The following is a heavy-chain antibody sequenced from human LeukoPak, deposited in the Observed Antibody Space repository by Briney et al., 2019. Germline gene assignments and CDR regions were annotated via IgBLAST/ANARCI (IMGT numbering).Heavy chain of an antibody. V-gene: IGHV4-59*01. D-gene: IGHD3/OR15-3a*01. CDR1: GGSISSYY. J-gene: IGHJ4*02. Sequence: SETLSLTCTDSGGSISSYYWSWIRQPPGKGLEWIGYIYYSGSTNYNPSLKSRVTISVDTSKNQFSLKLSSVTAADTAVYYCARDKDDSWDYWGQGTLVTVSS. CDR2: IYYSGST. CDR3: ARDKDDSWDY.